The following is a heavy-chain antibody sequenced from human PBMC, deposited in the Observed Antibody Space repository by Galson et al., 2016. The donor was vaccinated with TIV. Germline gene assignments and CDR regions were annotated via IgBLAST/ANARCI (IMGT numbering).Heavy chain of an antibody. V-gene: IGHV3-23*01. CDR3: AKVPSSGFSYYYGWDV. CDR2: ITGGGGSS. D-gene: IGHD3-10*01. Sequence: SLRLSCAASGFTFSSYALTWVRQAPGKGLEWVAAITGGGGSSYYADSVKGRFTISRDNSKKMLYVQMNSLRAEDTAVYYCAKVPSSGFSYYYGWDVWGQGTTVTVS. J-gene: IGHJ6*02. CDR1: GFTFSSYA.